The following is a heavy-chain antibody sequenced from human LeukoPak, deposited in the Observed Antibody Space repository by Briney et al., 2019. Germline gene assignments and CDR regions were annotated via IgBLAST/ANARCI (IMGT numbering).Heavy chain of an antibody. J-gene: IGHJ4*02. CDR2: ISSSSKTI. CDR3: ARESDAVRRPVDY. V-gene: IGHV3-48*02. CDR1: GFTFSSYS. D-gene: IGHD1-1*01. Sequence: GGSLRLSCAASGFTFSSYSMNWVRQAPGKGLEWVSYISSSSKTIYYADSVKGRFTISRDNAKNSLYLQMNSLRDEDSAVYYCARESDAVRRPVDYWGQGTLVTVSS.